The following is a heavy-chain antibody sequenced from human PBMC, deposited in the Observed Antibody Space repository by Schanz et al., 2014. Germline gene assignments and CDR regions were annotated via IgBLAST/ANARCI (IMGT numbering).Heavy chain of an antibody. CDR1: GFTLSDYY. Sequence: VQLLDSGGGLVQPGGSLRLSCAASGFTLSDYYMSWIRQAPGKGLEWVSYISGTTTYTNYADSVKGRVTISRDNAKNSVSLQMRRLRVEDTAVYYCASGVHVSSLQKGLQFWGRGTLVIVSS. CDR2: ISGTTTYT. CDR3: ASGVHVSSLQKGLQF. J-gene: IGHJ1*01. D-gene: IGHD3-10*01. V-gene: IGHV3-11*03.